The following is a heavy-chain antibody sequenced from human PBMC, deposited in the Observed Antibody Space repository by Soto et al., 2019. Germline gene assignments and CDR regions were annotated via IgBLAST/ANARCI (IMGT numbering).Heavy chain of an antibody. V-gene: IGHV1-8*01. D-gene: IGHD3-3*01. J-gene: IGHJ4*02. CDR1: GYTFSTYE. CDR3: ARVPRESGEWLLFDY. CDR2: MNPDNGNT. Sequence: ASVKVSCKASGYTFSTYEINWVRRAAGQGLEWMGRMNPDNGNTGYAQKFQDRVTMTRNTSISTAYMELSSLRSDDTAVYYCARVPRESGEWLLFDYWGQGALVTVSS.